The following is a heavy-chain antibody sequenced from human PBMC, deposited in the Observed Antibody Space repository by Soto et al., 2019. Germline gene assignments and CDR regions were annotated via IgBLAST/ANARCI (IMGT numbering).Heavy chain of an antibody. J-gene: IGHJ6*02. D-gene: IGHD2-15*01. CDR2: ISSSSSYI. Sequence: PGGSLRLSCAASGFTFGSYPMHWVRQAPGKGLEWVSSISSSSSYIYYADSVKGRFTISRDNAKNSLYLQMNSLRAEDTAVYYCARAAGYCSGGSCYPLAYYSYYGMDVWGQGTTVTVSS. CDR1: GFTFGSYP. V-gene: IGHV3-21*01. CDR3: ARAAGYCSGGSCYPLAYYSYYGMDV.